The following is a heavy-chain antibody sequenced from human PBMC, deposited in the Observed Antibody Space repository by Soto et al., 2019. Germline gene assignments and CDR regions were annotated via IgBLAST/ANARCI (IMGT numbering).Heavy chain of an antibody. CDR2: IYFNRNT. D-gene: IGHD2-2*01. CDR3: TRQYLGCFDP. Sequence: QVQLQESGPGLVKPSEALSLTCNVSGGSVSSTSYYWGWIRQSPGKGLEWIANIYFNRNTYYNPSLESRVPISLDTSKNPFSLNLTSVTAADTAVYYCTRQYLGCFDPWGQGTLVTVS. CDR1: GGSVSSTSYY. J-gene: IGHJ5*02. V-gene: IGHV4-39*01.